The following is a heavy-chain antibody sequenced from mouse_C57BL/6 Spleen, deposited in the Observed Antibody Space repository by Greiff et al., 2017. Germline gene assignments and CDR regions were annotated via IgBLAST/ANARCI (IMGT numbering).Heavy chain of an antibody. V-gene: IGHV1-53*01. D-gene: IGHD1-1*01. CDR3: ARPHYYGSSPFAY. CDR2: INPSNGGT. CDR1: GYTFTSYW. Sequence: QVQLPQPGTELVKPGASVKLSCQASGYTFTSYWMHWVKQRPGQGLEWIGNINPSNGGTNYNEKFKSKATLTVDKSSSTAYMQLSSLTSEDSAVYYCARPHYYGSSPFAYWGQGTLVTVSA. J-gene: IGHJ3*01.